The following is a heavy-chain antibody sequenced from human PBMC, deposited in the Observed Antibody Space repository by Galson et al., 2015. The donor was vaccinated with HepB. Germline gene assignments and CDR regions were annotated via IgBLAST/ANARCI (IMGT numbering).Heavy chain of an antibody. CDR3: ARDQPTVTTSFRAFDL. CDR2: ISSSGSIK. CDR1: GFTLRDYE. V-gene: IGHV3-48*03. J-gene: IGHJ3*01. D-gene: IGHD4-11*01. Sequence: SLRLSCAASGFTLRDYEMNWVRQAPGKGLEWVSYISSSGSIKSYADSVKGRFTISRDNANNSLYLQMNSLRAEDTAVYFCARDQPTVTTSFRAFDLWGQGTMVTVSS.